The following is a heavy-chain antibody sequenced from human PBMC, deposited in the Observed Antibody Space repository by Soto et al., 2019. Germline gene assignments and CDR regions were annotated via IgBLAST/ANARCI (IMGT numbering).Heavy chain of an antibody. D-gene: IGHD2-2*01. CDR1: GFTFSSYA. CDR3: AKRALEGRYCSSTTCYPFDY. V-gene: IGHV3-23*01. Sequence: EVQLLESGGGLVQPGGSLRLSCAASGFTFSSYAMSWVRQGPGKGLEWVSGISASGGSTYYADSVKGRFTFSRDNPKNTLYLQMNSLRAEDTAVYYCAKRALEGRYCSSTTCYPFDYWGQGTLVTVSS. J-gene: IGHJ4*02. CDR2: ISASGGST.